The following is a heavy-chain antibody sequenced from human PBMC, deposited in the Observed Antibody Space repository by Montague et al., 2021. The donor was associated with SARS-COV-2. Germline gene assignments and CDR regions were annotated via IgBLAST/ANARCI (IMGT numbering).Heavy chain of an antibody. Sequence: SLRLSCAASGFSFSRYDLHWVRQATGKGLEWVSTIGTAGDTYYPGSVKGRFTISRENAKNSLYLQMNSLRAGDTAVYYCARVAHSSSWPMYWYFDLWGRGTLVTVSS. D-gene: IGHD6-13*01. CDR3: ARVAHSSSWPMYWYFDL. CDR2: IGTAGDT. J-gene: IGHJ2*01. CDR1: GFSFSRYD. V-gene: IGHV3-13*04.